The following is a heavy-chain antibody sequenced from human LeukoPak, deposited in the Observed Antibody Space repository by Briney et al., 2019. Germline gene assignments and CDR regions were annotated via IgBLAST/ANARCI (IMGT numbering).Heavy chain of an antibody. J-gene: IGHJ4*02. V-gene: IGHV3-74*01. D-gene: IGHD3-16*01. CDR2: INSDGSST. CDR1: GFTFSSYW. Sequence: GGSLRLSCAASGFTFSSYWMHWVRQAPGKGLVWVSRINSDGSSTSYADPVKGRFTISRDNAKNTLYLQMNSLRAEDTAVYYCARVGSYGSPSDYWGQGTLVTVSS. CDR3: ARVGSYGSPSDY.